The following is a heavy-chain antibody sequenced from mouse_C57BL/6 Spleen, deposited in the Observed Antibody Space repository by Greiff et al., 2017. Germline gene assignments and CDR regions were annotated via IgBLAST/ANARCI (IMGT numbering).Heavy chain of an antibody. V-gene: IGHV1-82*01. J-gene: IGHJ2*01. CDR3: ERGNYSNYWYYLDY. CDR1: GYAFSSSW. CDR2: IYPGGGVT. Sequence: QVQLTQSGPELVKPGASVKISCKASGYAFSSSWLNWVKPRPGRGLELIGRIYPGGGVTKYNGKFKGKATLTADKSYRTAYMQLSSRTSEDSAVYFCERGNYSNYWYYLDYWGQGTTLTVSS. D-gene: IGHD2-5*01.